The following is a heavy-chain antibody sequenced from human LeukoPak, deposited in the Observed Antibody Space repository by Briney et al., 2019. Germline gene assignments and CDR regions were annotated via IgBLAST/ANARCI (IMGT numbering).Heavy chain of an antibody. V-gene: IGHV1-2*02. Sequence: ASVKVSCKASGYTFTGYYMHWVRQAPGQGLEWMGWIDPSSGRTNYAQNFQDRVAMTRDTSISTAYMELSSLRSEDTAVYYCAIAAAGTKDAFDIWGQGTMVTVSS. J-gene: IGHJ3*02. CDR3: AIAAAGTKDAFDI. CDR2: IDPSSGRT. D-gene: IGHD6-13*01. CDR1: GYTFTGYY.